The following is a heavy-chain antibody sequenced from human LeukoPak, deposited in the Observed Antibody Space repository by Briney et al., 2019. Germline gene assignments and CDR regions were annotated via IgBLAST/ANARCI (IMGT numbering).Heavy chain of an antibody. CDR2: INRSGSA. D-gene: IGHD2-15*01. J-gene: IGHJ6*03. V-gene: IGHV4-34*01. CDR3: ARDRAGYHSGGSCYYYYYMDV. CDR1: GGSLSGYY. Sequence: SETLSLTCAVYGGSLSGYYWSWIRQPPGRGLEWIGEINRSGSANYNPSLKSRVTMSVDTSKNQFSLKLSSVTAADTAVYYCARDRAGYHSGGSCYYYYYMDVWGKGTTVTVSS.